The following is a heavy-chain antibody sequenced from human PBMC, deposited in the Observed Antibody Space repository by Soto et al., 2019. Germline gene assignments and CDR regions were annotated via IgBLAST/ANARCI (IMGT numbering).Heavy chain of an antibody. CDR2: IKQDGSEK. D-gene: IGHD6-19*01. CDR1: GFTFSSYW. V-gene: IGHV3-7*03. J-gene: IGHJ4*02. CDR3: ARARSSGWYPKY. Sequence: AGSLRLSCAASGFTFSSYWMSWVRQAPGKGLEWVANIKQDGSEKYYVDSVKGRFTISRDNAKNSLYLQMNSLRAEGTAVYYCARARSSGWYPKYWGQGTLVTVSS.